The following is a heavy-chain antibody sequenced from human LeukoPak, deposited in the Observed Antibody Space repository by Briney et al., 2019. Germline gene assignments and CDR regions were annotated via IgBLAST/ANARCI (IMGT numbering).Heavy chain of an antibody. D-gene: IGHD1-26*01. J-gene: IGHJ5*02. CDR1: GYTLTELS. Sequence: ASVEVSCKVSGYTLTELSMHWVRQAPGKGLEWMGGFDPEDGETIYAQKFQGRVTMTEDTSTDTAYMELSSLRSEDTAVYYCATTRRGGSYEERINWFDPWGQGTLVTVSS. CDR2: FDPEDGET. V-gene: IGHV1-24*01. CDR3: ATTRRGGSYEERINWFDP.